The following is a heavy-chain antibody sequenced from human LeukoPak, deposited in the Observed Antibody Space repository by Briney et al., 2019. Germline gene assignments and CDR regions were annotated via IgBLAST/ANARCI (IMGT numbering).Heavy chain of an antibody. CDR1: GGSFSSYH. Sequence: SETLSLTCTVSGGSFSSYHWSWIRQFVGKGLEWIGRAHSDGTTNYNPSLKSRVTMSIDTSKNQFSLKLSSVTAADTAVYYCARGDDSSGSIWGQGTMVTVSS. V-gene: IGHV4-4*07. D-gene: IGHD3-22*01. J-gene: IGHJ3*02. CDR2: AHSDGTT. CDR3: ARGDDSSGSI.